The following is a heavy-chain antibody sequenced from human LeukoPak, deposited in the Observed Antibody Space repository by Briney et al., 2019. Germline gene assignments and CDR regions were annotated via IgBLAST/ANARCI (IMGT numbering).Heavy chain of an antibody. CDR2: INPSGGST. CDR3: ARRGETAVVPAATFFDY. D-gene: IGHD2-2*01. V-gene: IGHV1-46*01. CDR1: GPTFTSYY. J-gene: IGHJ4*02. Sequence: ASVKVSYKASGPTFTSYYMSWVRQAPGQGLEWKGIINPSGGSTSYAQKFQGRVTMTRDTSTSTVYMELSSLRSEDTAVYYCARRGETAVVPAATFFDYWGQGTLVTVSS.